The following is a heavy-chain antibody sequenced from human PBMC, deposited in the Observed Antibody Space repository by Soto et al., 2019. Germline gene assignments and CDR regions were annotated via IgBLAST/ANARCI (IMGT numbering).Heavy chain of an antibody. V-gene: IGHV4-61*01. J-gene: IGHJ4*02. CDR3: ASNKGYCSSTSCYDGGYSSSWYFDY. CDR2: IYYSGST. CDR1: GGSVSSGSYY. Sequence: SETLSLTCTVSGGSVSSGSYYWSWIRQPPGKGLEWIGYIYYSGSTNYNPSLKSRVTISVDTSKNQFSLKLSSVTAADTAVYYCASNKGYCSSTSCYDGGYSSSWYFDYWGQGTLVTVSS. D-gene: IGHD2-2*01.